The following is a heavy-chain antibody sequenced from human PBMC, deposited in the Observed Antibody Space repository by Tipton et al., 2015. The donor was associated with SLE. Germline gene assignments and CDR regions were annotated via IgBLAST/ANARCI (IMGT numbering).Heavy chain of an antibody. CDR3: ARMGYCVTAPCARDDAFHI. J-gene: IGHJ3*02. V-gene: IGHV4-59*11. D-gene: IGHD2-15*01. CDR2: IYYSGGT. Sequence: TLSLTCTVSGGSISGHYWSWIRQSPEKGLEYIGYIYYSGGTNYNPSLKSRVTISVDTSKNQFSLRLSPVTAADTALYYCARMGYCVTAPCARDDAFHIWGQGTMVTVSS. CDR1: GGSISGHY.